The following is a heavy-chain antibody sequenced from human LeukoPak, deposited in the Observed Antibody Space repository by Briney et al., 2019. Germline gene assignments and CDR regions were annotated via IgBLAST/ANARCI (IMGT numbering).Heavy chain of an antibody. CDR3: TRDRLPFLLWFGEGDY. D-gene: IGHD3-10*01. Sequence: GGSLRLSCTASGFTFGDYAMSWFRQAPGKGLEWVGFIRSKAYGGTTEYAASVKGRFTISRDDSKSIAYLQMNSLKTEDTAMYYCTRDRLPFLLWFGEGDYWGQGTLVTVSS. V-gene: IGHV3-49*03. CDR1: GFTFGDYA. CDR2: IRSKAYGGTT. J-gene: IGHJ4*02.